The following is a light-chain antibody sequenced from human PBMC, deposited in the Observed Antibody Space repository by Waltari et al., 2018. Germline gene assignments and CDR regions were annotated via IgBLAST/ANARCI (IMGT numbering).Light chain of an antibody. V-gene: IGKV3-20*01. J-gene: IGKJ4*01. CDR2: GAS. Sequence: EIVLTQSPGTLSLSPGERATLSCRASQGVSSTNLAWYPRRPGRPPRLLLDGASSRATGSPERVSGSGSGTDFTLTISRLEPEDFAVYYWQQYGSSPPDFGGGTKVEIK. CDR1: QGVSSTN. CDR3: QQYGSSPPD.